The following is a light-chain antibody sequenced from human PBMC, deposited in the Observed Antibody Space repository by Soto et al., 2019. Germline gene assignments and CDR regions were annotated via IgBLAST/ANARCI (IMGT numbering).Light chain of an antibody. CDR1: SSDIGAYDY. CDR3: CTYASTSTSLV. V-gene: IGLV2-14*01. J-gene: IGLJ1*01. Sequence: HSALTQPASLSGSPGQSITISCTGTSSDIGAYDYVSWFQQHPGKAPKLMISEVNNRPSGVSNRFSGSKSGNTASLTISGLQAEDEAEYFCCTYASTSTSLVFGTGTKLTVL. CDR2: EVN.